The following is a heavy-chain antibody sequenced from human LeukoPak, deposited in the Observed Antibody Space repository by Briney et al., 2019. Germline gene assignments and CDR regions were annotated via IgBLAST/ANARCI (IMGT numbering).Heavy chain of an antibody. CDR1: GFTVSSNY. CDR3: AREDEYSYGYAWDY. Sequence: GGSLRLSCAASGFTVSSNYMSWVRQAPGKGLEWVSVIYSGGSTYYADSVKGRFTISRDNSKNTLYLQMNSLRAEDTAVYYCAREDEYSYGYAWDYWGQGTLVTVSS. J-gene: IGHJ4*02. D-gene: IGHD5-18*01. V-gene: IGHV3-53*01. CDR2: IYSGGST.